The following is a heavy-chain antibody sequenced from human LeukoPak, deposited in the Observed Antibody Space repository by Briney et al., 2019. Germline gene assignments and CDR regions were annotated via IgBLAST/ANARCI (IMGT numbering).Heavy chain of an antibody. Sequence: PGGSLRLSCTASKFTFSNYGMQWVRQAPGKGLEWVAVVSSDGGTKYYADSVKGRFTISRDNSRNTMYLQMDSLRAEDTAVYYCARGDSSGYSKVFDYWGQGTLVTVSS. J-gene: IGHJ4*02. CDR2: VSSDGGTK. V-gene: IGHV3-30*03. D-gene: IGHD3-22*01. CDR1: KFTFSNYG. CDR3: ARGDSSGYSKVFDY.